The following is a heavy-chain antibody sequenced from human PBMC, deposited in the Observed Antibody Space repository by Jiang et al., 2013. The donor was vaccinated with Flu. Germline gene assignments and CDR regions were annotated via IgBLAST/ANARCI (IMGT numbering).Heavy chain of an antibody. D-gene: IGHD2-15*01. CDR3: AKYGSKAALRYYFDF. CDR1: GFTFSSYG. V-gene: IGHV3-30*18. J-gene: IGHJ4*02. CDR2: ISYDGSNK. Sequence: VQLVESGGGVVQPGRSLRLSCAASGFTFSSYGMHWVRQAPGKGLEWVAVISYDGSNKYYADSVKGRFTISRDNSKNTLYLQMNGLRVEDTAVYYCAKYGSKAALRYYFDFWGQGTLVTVSS.